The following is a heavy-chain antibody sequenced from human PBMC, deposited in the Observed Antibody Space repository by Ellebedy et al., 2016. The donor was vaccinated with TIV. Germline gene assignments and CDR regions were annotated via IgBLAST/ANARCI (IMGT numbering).Heavy chain of an antibody. CDR2: IYTSGST. CDR3: ARALLGGYYNWDAFDI. Sequence: SETLSLXXTVSGGSLSSYYWSWIRQPAGKGLEWIGRIYTSGSTNYNPSLKSRVTMSVDTSKNQFSLKLSSVTAADTAVYYCARALLGGYYNWDAFDIWGQGTMVTVSS. D-gene: IGHD3-3*01. V-gene: IGHV4-4*07. CDR1: GGSLSSYY. J-gene: IGHJ3*02.